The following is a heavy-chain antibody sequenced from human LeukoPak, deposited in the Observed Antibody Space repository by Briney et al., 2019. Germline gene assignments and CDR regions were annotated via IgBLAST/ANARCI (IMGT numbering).Heavy chain of an antibody. D-gene: IGHD6-13*01. V-gene: IGHV4-59*01. Sequence: SETLSLTCTVSGGSISSYYWSWIRQPPGKGLEWIGYIYYSGSTNYNPSLKSRVTISVDTSKNQFSLELSSVTAADTAVYFCARGRVSSSSWYSTYYYYFYMDVWGKGTTVTVSS. J-gene: IGHJ6*03. CDR1: GGSISSYY. CDR2: IYYSGST. CDR3: ARGRVSSSSWYSTYYYYFYMDV.